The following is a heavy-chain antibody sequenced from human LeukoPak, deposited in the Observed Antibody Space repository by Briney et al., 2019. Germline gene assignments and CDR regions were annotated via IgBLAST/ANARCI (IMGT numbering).Heavy chain of an antibody. CDR3: AREGMATTKTGLQH. Sequence: ASVKVSCKASGYTFTSYDINWVRQATGQGLEWMGWTNPNSGNTGYAQKFQGRVTMTRNTSISTAYMELSSLRSEDTAVYYCAREGMATTKTGLQHWGQGTLVTVSS. CDR2: TNPNSGNT. D-gene: IGHD5-24*01. V-gene: IGHV1-8*01. CDR1: GYTFTSYD. J-gene: IGHJ1*01.